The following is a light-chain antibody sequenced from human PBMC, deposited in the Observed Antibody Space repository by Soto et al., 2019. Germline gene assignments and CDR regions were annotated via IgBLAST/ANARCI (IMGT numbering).Light chain of an antibody. Sequence: DIQMTQSPSSLSASVGDRVTITCRASQSIGRFLNWYQQKPGKAPTLLIYDGSSLQSGVPSRLSGSGSGTDFTLTISSLQPEDFATYYCQQSYSPPPITFGQGTLLEIK. CDR3: QQSYSPPPIT. V-gene: IGKV1-39*01. CDR2: DGS. J-gene: IGKJ5*01. CDR1: QSIGRF.